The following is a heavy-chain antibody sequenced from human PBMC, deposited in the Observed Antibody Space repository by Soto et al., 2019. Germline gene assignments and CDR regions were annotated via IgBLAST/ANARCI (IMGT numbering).Heavy chain of an antibody. CDR2: INHSGST. CDR3: ARDRGRDCSSTSCYPWFDP. Sequence: SETLSLTCAVYGGSFSGYYWSWIRQPPGKGLEWIGEINHSGSTNYNPSLKSRVTISVDTSKNQFSLKLSSVTAADTAVYYCARDRGRDCSSTSCYPWFDPWGQGTLVTVSS. V-gene: IGHV4-34*01. CDR1: GGSFSGYY. D-gene: IGHD2-2*01. J-gene: IGHJ5*02.